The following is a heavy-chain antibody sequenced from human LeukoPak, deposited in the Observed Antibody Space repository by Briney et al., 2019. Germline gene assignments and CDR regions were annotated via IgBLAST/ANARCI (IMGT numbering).Heavy chain of an antibody. CDR3: AKDIVVVPAAPRNDYYYYGMDV. Sequence: GRSLRLSCAASGFTFSSYGMHWVRQAPGKGLGWVAVISYDGSNKYYADSVKGRFTISRDNSKNTLYLQMNSLRAEDTAVYYCAKDIVVVPAAPRNDYYYYGMDVWGQGTTVTVSS. V-gene: IGHV3-30*18. CDR2: ISYDGSNK. D-gene: IGHD2-2*01. CDR1: GFTFSSYG. J-gene: IGHJ6*02.